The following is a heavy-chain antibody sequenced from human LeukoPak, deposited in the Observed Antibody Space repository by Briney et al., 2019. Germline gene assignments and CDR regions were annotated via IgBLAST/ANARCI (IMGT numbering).Heavy chain of an antibody. CDR2: IKQDGSEK. V-gene: IGHV3-7*01. Sequence: GGSLRLSCAASGFTFSSYWMSWVRQAPGKGLEWVANIKQDGSEKYYVDSVKGRFTIPRDNAKNSLYLQMNSLRAEDTAVYYCASIGDYGDYGGYFDYWGQGTLVTVSS. J-gene: IGHJ4*02. D-gene: IGHD4-17*01. CDR3: ASIGDYGDYGGYFDY. CDR1: GFTFSSYW.